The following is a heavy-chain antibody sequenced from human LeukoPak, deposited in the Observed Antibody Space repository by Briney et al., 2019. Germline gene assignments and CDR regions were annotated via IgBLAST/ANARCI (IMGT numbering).Heavy chain of an antibody. D-gene: IGHD4-17*01. V-gene: IGHV4-39*01. CDR2: IYHSGST. J-gene: IGHJ4*02. CDR3: ARHRGDFGDSRGNFDS. CDR1: GGSVSSSGYY. Sequence: PSETLSLTCTVSGGSVSSSGYYWGWIRQPPGKGLEWIGNIYHSGSTYYTPSLKSRVTISVDTSKNQFSLNLSSVTAADTAVYYGARHRGDFGDSRGNFDSWGQGTLVTVSS.